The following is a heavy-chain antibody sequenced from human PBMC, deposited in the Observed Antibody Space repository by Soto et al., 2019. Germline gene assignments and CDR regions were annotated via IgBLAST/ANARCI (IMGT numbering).Heavy chain of an antibody. Sequence: LVNPTETLTLTCTFSRFSITSPGMSVSWIRQPPGRALEWLALIERDDDDKYYSTSLKTRLTISKDTRKNQVVLTMANMDPADTATYYCARFIRGPRKRNVRAVCGKGTTVTGSS. J-gene: IGHJ6*04. CDR2: IERDDDDK. CDR3: ARFIRGPRKRNVRAV. CDR1: RFSITSPGMS. D-gene: IGHD4-17*01. V-gene: IGHV2-70*13.